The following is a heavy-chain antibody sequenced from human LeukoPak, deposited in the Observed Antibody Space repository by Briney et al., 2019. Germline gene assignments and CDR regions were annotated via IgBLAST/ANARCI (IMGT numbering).Heavy chain of an antibody. CDR3: AREIYGTRGWYSADY. D-gene: IGHD6-19*01. J-gene: IGHJ4*02. CDR1: GFTFSIYA. Sequence: GGSLRLSCAASGFTFSIYAFSWVRQAPGKGLEWVSAAAASGRTYNADSVKGRFTISRDDSRNTVYLQMDSLRAEDTAVYYCAREIYGTRGWYSADYWGQGALVTVSS. CDR2: AAASGRT. V-gene: IGHV3-23*01.